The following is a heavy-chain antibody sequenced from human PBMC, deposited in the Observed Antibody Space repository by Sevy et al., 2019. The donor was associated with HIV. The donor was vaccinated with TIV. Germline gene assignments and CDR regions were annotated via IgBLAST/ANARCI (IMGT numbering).Heavy chain of an antibody. J-gene: IGHJ3*02. CDR3: ASEGYSGARGAFDI. V-gene: IGHV3-48*03. D-gene: IGHD5-12*01. CDR2: ISSSGSTI. CDR1: GFTFSSYE. Sequence: GGSLRLSCAASGFTFSSYEMNWVRHAPGKGLEWVSYISSSGSTIYYADPVKVRFTISRDNAKNSLYLQMNSLRAEDTAVYYCASEGYSGARGAFDIWGQGTMVTVSS.